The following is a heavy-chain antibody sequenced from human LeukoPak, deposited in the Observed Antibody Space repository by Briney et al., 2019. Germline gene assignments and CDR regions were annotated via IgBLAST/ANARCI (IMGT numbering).Heavy chain of an antibody. Sequence: GGSLRLSCAVSGFPFSTYAMHWVRQAPGKGLEWVTLISYDGSNKYYAGSVKGRFTISRDNSKNTLYLQMNSLRAEDTALYYCARDKSYFGSGNYHYFDSWGQGALVIVSS. CDR3: ARDKSYFGSGNYHYFDS. CDR1: GFPFSTYA. V-gene: IGHV3-30*04. J-gene: IGHJ4*02. D-gene: IGHD3-10*01. CDR2: ISYDGSNK.